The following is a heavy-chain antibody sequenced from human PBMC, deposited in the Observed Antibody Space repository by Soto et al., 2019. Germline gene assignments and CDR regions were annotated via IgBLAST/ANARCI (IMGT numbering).Heavy chain of an antibody. Sequence: SETLSLTCTVSGGSISSGGYYWSRIRQHPGKGLEWIGYIYYSGSTYYNPSLKSRVTISVDTSKNQFSLKLSSVTAADTAVYYCARAPPYGDYVYYYYYYMDVWGKGTTVTVSS. J-gene: IGHJ6*03. V-gene: IGHV4-31*03. CDR2: IYYSGST. CDR3: ARAPPYGDYVYYYYYYMDV. D-gene: IGHD4-17*01. CDR1: GGSISSGGYY.